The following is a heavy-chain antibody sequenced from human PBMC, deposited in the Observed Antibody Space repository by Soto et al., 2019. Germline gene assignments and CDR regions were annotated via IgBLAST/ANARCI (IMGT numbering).Heavy chain of an antibody. CDR1: GFTFSDYY. D-gene: IGHD2-2*01. Sequence: GGSLRLSCAASGFTFSDYYMSWIRQAPGKGLEWVSYISSSGSTIYYADSVKGRFTISRDNAKNSLYLQMNSLRAEDTAVYYCARSGPDFHCSSTSCYAIDYWGQGTLVTVSS. V-gene: IGHV3-11*01. CDR3: ARSGPDFHCSSTSCYAIDY. J-gene: IGHJ4*02. CDR2: ISSSGSTI.